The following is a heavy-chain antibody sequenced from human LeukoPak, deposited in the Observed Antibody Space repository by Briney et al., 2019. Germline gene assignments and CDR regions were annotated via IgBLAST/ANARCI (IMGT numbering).Heavy chain of an antibody. CDR2: INSSSSYT. Sequence: GGSLRLSCAASGFTFSDYYMSWIRQAPGKGLEWVSYINSSSSYTNYADSVKARFTISRDNAKNSLYLQMNSLRAEDTAVYYCASARYCGGSFCAFDIWGQGTMVTVSS. D-gene: IGHD2-21*01. J-gene: IGHJ3*02. CDR1: GFTFSDYY. CDR3: ASARYCGGSFCAFDI. V-gene: IGHV3-11*06.